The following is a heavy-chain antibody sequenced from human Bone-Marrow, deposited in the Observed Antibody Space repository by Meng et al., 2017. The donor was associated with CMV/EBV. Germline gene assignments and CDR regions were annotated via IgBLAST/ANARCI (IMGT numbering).Heavy chain of an antibody. J-gene: IGHJ4*02. CDR2: IYHSGST. V-gene: IGHV4-4*02. CDR3: ARQDSSGYLRLFDY. Sequence: VSGGSISSSHWWSWVRQPPGKGLEWIGEIYHSGSTNYNPSLKSRVTISVDKSKNQFSLKLSSVTAADTAVYYCARQDSSGYLRLFDYWGQGTLVTVSS. D-gene: IGHD3-22*01. CDR1: GGSISSSHW.